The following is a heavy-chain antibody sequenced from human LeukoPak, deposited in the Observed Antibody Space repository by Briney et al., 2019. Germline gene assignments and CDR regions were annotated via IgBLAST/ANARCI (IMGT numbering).Heavy chain of an antibody. CDR2: LTDSGGTT. Sequence: GGSLRLSCVASGFTFSSYAMGWVRQAPGKRPEWVSSLTDSGGTTYYVDSVKGRFTISRDNSKHTLYLHMNSLRAEDTAMYYCAKKRDAFDIWGQGTVVAVSS. D-gene: IGHD5-24*01. CDR1: GFTFSSYA. J-gene: IGHJ3*02. CDR3: AKKRDAFDI. V-gene: IGHV3-23*01.